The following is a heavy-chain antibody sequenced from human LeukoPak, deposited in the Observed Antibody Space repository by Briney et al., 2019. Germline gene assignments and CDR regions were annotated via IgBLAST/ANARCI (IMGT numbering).Heavy chain of an antibody. CDR3: AKQSYARSLGE. CDR2: TNSGGTTT. V-gene: IGHV3-23*01. J-gene: IGHJ4*02. CDR1: GFPFSDFS. D-gene: IGHD3-10*02. Sequence: GGSLRLSCATSGFPFSDFSMTWVRQTPGKGLEWISTTNSGGTTTYYAESVKGRFTISRDNFKNALYLQMSSLRVEDTAIYYCAKQSYARSLGEGGPGTLVTVSS.